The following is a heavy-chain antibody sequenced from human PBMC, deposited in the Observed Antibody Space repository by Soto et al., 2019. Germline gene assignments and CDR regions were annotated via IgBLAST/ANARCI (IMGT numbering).Heavy chain of an antibody. J-gene: IGHJ4*02. V-gene: IGHV1-3*01. Sequence: GASVKVSCKASGYTFTSYVIHWVRQAPGQRLEWMGWINAGNDNTKYSQKFQGRVTITRDTSANTAYMELSSLRSEDTAVYYCARGYSGNLDYWGQGTLVTVS. D-gene: IGHD4-4*01. CDR1: GYTFTSYV. CDR3: ARGYSGNLDY. CDR2: INAGNDNT.